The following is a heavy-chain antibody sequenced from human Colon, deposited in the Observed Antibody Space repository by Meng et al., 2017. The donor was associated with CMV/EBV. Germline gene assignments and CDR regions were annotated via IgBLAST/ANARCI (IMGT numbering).Heavy chain of an antibody. CDR1: GAPIISSCYN. J-gene: IGHJ4*02. V-gene: IGHV4-39*07. D-gene: IGHD3-3*01. CDR2: VYYSGTS. Sequence: SESLSLTCTVSGAPIISSCYNWGRVRQPPGKGLEWIGSVYYSGTSDYNPALNSRVTIPADTSKNQFSLRLSSVTAADTAVYYCVRESGKSWSGDSNPIYWGRGTMVTVSS. CDR3: VRESGKSWSGDSNPIY.